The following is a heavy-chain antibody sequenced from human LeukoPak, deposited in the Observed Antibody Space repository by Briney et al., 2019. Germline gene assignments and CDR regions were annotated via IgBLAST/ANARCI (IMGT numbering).Heavy chain of an antibody. J-gene: IGHJ3*02. V-gene: IGHV4-59*01. CDR1: GGSISSYY. Sequence: SETLPLTCTVSGGSISSYYWSWIRQPPGKGLEWIGYIYYSGSTNYNPSLKSRVTISVDTSKNQFSLKLSSVTAADTAVYYCARDRHRRILTGYYDASDIWGQGTMVTVSS. CDR2: IYYSGST. CDR3: ARDRHRRILTGYYDASDI. D-gene: IGHD3-9*01.